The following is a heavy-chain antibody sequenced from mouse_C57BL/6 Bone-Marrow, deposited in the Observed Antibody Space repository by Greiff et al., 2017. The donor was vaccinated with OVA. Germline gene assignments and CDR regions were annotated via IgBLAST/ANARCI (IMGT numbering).Heavy chain of an antibody. J-gene: IGHJ1*03. V-gene: IGHV1-81*01. D-gene: IGHD1-1*01. CDR3: ARSGIYYGSSYWYFDV. Sequence: QVQLKESGAELARPGASVKLSCKASGYTFTSYGISWVKQRTGQGLEWIGEIYPRSGNTYYNEKFKGKATLTADKSSSTAYMELRSLTSEDSAVYFCARSGIYYGSSYWYFDVWGTGTTVTVSS. CDR1: GYTFTSYG. CDR2: IYPRSGNT.